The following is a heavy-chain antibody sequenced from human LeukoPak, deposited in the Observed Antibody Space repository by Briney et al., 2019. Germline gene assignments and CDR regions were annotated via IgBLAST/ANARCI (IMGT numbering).Heavy chain of an antibody. CDR2: INHSGST. CDR3: ARDQGSGYSSY. V-gene: IGHV4-34*01. D-gene: IGHD3-22*01. CDR1: GGSFSGYY. J-gene: IGHJ4*02. Sequence: SETLSLTCAVYGGSFSGYYWSWIRQPPGKGLEWIGEINHSGSTNYNPSLKSRVTISVDTSRNQFSLKLSSVTAADTAVYYCARDQGSGYSSYWGQGTLVTVSS.